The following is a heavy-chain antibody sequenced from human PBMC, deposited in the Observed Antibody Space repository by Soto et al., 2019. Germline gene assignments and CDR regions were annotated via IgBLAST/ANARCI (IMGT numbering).Heavy chain of an antibody. Sequence: EVQLVQSGAEVKKPGESLKISCKGSGYSFTSYWIGWVRQMPGKGLEWMGIIYPGDSDTRYSPSFQGQVTISADKSISTAYLQWSSLKASDTAMYYCARHRSYYDSSGYFYDYWGQGTLVTVSS. D-gene: IGHD3-22*01. CDR1: GYSFTSYW. CDR3: ARHRSYYDSSGYFYDY. V-gene: IGHV5-51*01. CDR2: IYPGDSDT. J-gene: IGHJ4*02.